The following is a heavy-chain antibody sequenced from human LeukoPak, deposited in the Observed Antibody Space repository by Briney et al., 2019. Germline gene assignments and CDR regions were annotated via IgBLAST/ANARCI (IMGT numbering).Heavy chain of an antibody. CDR2: LYSAGSK. V-gene: IGHV3-66*01. CDR3: ARARIAVSNTGGDAFDI. CDR1: GFTFSDYY. D-gene: IGHD6-19*01. Sequence: GGSLRLSCAASGFTFSDYYMSWVRQAPGKGLEWVSVLYSAGSKYYADSVKGRFTISRDNSKNTLYVQMNTLRAEDTAVYYCARARIAVSNTGGDAFDIWGQGTLVTVSS. J-gene: IGHJ3*02.